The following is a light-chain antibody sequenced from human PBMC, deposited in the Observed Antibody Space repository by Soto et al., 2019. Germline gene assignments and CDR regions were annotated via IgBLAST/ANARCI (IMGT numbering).Light chain of an antibody. Sequence: EIVLTQSPATLSLSPGDRATLSCRASQSVSTYLALSQQKPGQAPRLLIYDASNRPTGIPAKFSGSGSGTDFTLTISSLETEDFAVDYCQQLINWPLRTFGGGTKVEIK. CDR1: QSVSTY. CDR2: DAS. CDR3: QQLINWPLRT. V-gene: IGKV3-11*01. J-gene: IGKJ4*01.